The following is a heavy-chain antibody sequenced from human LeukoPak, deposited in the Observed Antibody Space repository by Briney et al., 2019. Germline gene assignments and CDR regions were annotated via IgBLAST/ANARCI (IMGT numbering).Heavy chain of an antibody. Sequence: AGGSLRLSCAASGFTFSSYAMSWVRQAPGKGLEWVSAINGSGGSTYYADSVKGRFTISRDNYKNTLYLQMNSLRAEDTAVYYCAKDGQQQLAYFDYWGQGTLVTVSS. V-gene: IGHV3-23*01. CDR3: AKDGQQQLAYFDY. D-gene: IGHD6-13*01. CDR1: GFTFSSYA. CDR2: INGSGGST. J-gene: IGHJ4*02.